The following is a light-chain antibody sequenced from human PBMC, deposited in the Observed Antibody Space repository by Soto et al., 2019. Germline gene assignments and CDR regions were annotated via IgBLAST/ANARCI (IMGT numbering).Light chain of an antibody. CDR2: EVT. CDR1: SGDIGSYNR. J-gene: IGLJ3*02. Sequence: QSVLTQPASVSGSPGQSITISCTGTSGDIGSYNRVSWYQQHPGKAPKLIIYEVTDRPSGVSNRFSGSKSGNTASLAISGLHSEDGVDYYCASWDDRLNGPVFGGGTKVTVL. V-gene: IGLV2-14*01. CDR3: ASWDDRLNGPV.